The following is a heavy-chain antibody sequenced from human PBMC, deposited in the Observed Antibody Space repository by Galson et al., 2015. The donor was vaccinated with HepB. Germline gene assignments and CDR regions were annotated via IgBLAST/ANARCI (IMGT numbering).Heavy chain of an antibody. CDR1: GFTFSSYA. Sequence: SLRLSCAASGFTFSSYAMSWVRQAPGKGLEWVSSISGGSAYYADSVKGRLTISRDNSKNTLYLRMNSLRAEDTAVYYCARCLLAGSGGYFEDYWGQGTLVTVSS. V-gene: IGHV3-23*01. J-gene: IGHJ4*01. D-gene: IGHD6-19*01. CDR3: ARCLLAGSGGYFEDY. CDR2: ISGGSA.